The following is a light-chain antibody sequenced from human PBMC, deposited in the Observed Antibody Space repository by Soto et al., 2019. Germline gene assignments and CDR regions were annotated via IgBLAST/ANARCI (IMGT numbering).Light chain of an antibody. Sequence: EIVLTQSPGTLSLSPGEGATLSCRASQSVDSNYLAWYQKKPGQAPRLLIYGASSRATGIPDMFSGSGSGTDFTLTISRLEPEDFAVSYCQQYGSSRNTFGGGTKVEIK. CDR2: GAS. J-gene: IGKJ4*01. CDR1: QSVDSNY. CDR3: QQYGSSRNT. V-gene: IGKV3-20*01.